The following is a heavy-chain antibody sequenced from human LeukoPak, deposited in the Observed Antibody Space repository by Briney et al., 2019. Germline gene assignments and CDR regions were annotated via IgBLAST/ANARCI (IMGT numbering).Heavy chain of an antibody. CDR2: IYHSGST. Sequence: SETLSLTCAVYGGSFSGYYWSWIRQPPGKGLEWIGYIYHSGSTNYNPSLKSRVTISVDTSKNQFSLKLNSVTAADTAVYYCARGAGRLYYYGSGSYYNVYFQHWGQGTLVTVSS. V-gene: IGHV4-34*01. CDR3: ARGAGRLYYYGSGSYYNVYFQH. J-gene: IGHJ1*01. CDR1: GGSFSGYY. D-gene: IGHD3-10*01.